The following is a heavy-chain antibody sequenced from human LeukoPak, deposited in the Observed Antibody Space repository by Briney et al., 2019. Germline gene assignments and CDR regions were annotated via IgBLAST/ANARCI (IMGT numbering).Heavy chain of an antibody. CDR2: ISSSGGST. Sequence: GGSLRLSCAASGFTFSSSAMSCVRQAPGKGLEWVSSISSSGGSTYYADSVKGRFTISRDNSKNTLYLQMYTLRAEDTAVYYCAKGGYSSGWRNYFDYWGQGTLVTVSS. CDR1: GFTFSSSA. V-gene: IGHV3-23*01. J-gene: IGHJ4*02. CDR3: AKGGYSSGWRNYFDY. D-gene: IGHD6-19*01.